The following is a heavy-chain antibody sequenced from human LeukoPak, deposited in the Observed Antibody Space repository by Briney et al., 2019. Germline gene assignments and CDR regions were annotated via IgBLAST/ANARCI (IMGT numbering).Heavy chain of an antibody. Sequence: SETLSLTCTVSGGSISSYSWSWIRQAAGKGLERIGRIYTSGSTNYNPSLKSRVTMSVDTSKNQFSLKLSSVTAADTAVYYCARGGSPVGATNDYWGQGTLVTVSS. CDR1: GGSISSYS. CDR3: ARGGSPVGATNDY. V-gene: IGHV4-4*07. J-gene: IGHJ4*02. D-gene: IGHD1-26*01. CDR2: IYTSGST.